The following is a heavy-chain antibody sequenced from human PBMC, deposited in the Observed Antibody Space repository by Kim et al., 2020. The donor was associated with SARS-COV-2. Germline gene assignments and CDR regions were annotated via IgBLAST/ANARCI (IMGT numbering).Heavy chain of an antibody. CDR3: ARGGGYNGNDVSFDY. D-gene: IGHD1-20*01. CDR1: GYTFTSYG. V-gene: IGHV1-18*04. CDR2: VSAYNGNT. Sequence: ASVKVSCKASGYTFTSYGINWLRQAPGQVLEWMGWVSAYNGNTNYAQKPQGRVTMTTDTSTSTAYMGLRGLGSDDTAVYYCARGGGYNGNDVSFDYWGQGTLVTVSS. J-gene: IGHJ4*02.